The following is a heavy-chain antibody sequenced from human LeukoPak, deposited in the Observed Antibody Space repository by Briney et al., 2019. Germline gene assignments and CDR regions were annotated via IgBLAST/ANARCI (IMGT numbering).Heavy chain of an antibody. CDR3: AKFRLSNYEILTGYYYYFDY. Sequence: PGGSLRLSCAASGFTFSSYNMNWVRQAPGKGLEWVSSISSSSTYIYYADSVKGRFTISRDNAKNSLYLQMNSLRAEDTAVYYCAKFRLSNYEILTGYYYYFDYWGQGTLVTVSS. CDR2: ISSSSTYI. V-gene: IGHV3-21*01. CDR1: GFTFSSYN. D-gene: IGHD3-9*01. J-gene: IGHJ4*02.